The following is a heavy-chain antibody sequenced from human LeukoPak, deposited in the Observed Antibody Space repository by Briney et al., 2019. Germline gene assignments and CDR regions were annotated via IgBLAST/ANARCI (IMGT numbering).Heavy chain of an antibody. D-gene: IGHD5-24*01. V-gene: IGHV3-48*01. CDR2: ISPTGSTI. CDR1: GFTLSSYS. J-gene: IGHJ4*02. CDR3: AKDDRWLQFCC. Sequence: GGSLRLSCAASGFTLSSYSMNWVRQAPGKGPEWVSYISPTGSTIYYADSVKGRFTISRDNSRNTLYLQMNSLRAEDTTVYYCAKDDRWLQFCCWGQGTLVTVSA.